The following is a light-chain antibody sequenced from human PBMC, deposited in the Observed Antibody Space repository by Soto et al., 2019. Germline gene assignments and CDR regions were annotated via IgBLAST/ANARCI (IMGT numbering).Light chain of an antibody. CDR1: SSDVGGYNY. V-gene: IGLV2-8*01. CDR2: EVS. Sequence: QSVLTQPPSASGSPGQSVTISCTGTSSDVGGYNYVSWYQQHPGKAPKLMIYEVSKRPSGVPDRFSGSKSGNTASLTVSGLQAEDVADYSCSSYAGSNRVFGTGTKLTVL. CDR3: SSYAGSNRV. J-gene: IGLJ1*01.